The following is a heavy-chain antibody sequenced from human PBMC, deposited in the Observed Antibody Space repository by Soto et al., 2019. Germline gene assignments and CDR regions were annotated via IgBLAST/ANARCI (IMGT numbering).Heavy chain of an antibody. CDR2: TYHSGST. Sequence: SETLSLTCAVSSGSISSSNWWSWVRQPPGKGLEWIGETYHSGSTNYNPSLKSRVTISVDKSKNQFSLKLSSVTAADTAVYYCARRIMITFGGVIVSYYFDYWGQGTLVTVSS. D-gene: IGHD3-16*02. CDR3: ARRIMITFGGVIVSYYFDY. V-gene: IGHV4-4*02. J-gene: IGHJ4*02. CDR1: SGSISSSNW.